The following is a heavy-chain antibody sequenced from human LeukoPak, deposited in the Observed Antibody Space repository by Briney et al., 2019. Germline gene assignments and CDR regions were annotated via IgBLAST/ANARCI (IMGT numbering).Heavy chain of an antibody. Sequence: SETLSLTCTVSGGSVSSGSYYWSWIRQPPGKGLEWIGYIYYSGSTNYNPSLKSRVTISVDTSKNQFSLKLSSVTAADTAVYYCARDIVVPAAIWFDGYYYYGMDVWGQGTTVTVSS. J-gene: IGHJ6*02. CDR1: GGSVSSGSYY. D-gene: IGHD2-2*01. V-gene: IGHV4-61*01. CDR2: IYYSGST. CDR3: ARDIVVPAAIWFDGYYYYGMDV.